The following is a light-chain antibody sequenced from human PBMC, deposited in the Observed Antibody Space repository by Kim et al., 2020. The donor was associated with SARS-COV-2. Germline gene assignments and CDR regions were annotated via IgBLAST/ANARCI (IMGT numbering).Light chain of an antibody. CDR1: SLRSYY. J-gene: IGLJ3*02. Sequence: SSELTQDPAVSVAVGQTVRITCQGDSLRSYYASWYQQKPGQAPVLVIYGKNNRPSGIPDRFSGSSSGNTASLTITGAQAEDEADYYCNSRDSSGNPNWVFGGGTKLTVL. CDR2: GKN. V-gene: IGLV3-19*01. CDR3: NSRDSSGNPNWV.